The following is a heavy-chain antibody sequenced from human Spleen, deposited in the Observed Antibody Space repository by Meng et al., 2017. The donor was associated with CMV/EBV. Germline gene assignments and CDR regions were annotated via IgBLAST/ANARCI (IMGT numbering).Heavy chain of an antibody. D-gene: IGHD1-7*01. CDR3: AKGPQLNWNYGLFDY. V-gene: IGHV3-9*03. CDR1: GFTFDDYA. Sequence: SLKISCAASGFTFDDYALHWVRQAPGKGLEWVSGISWNSGSIGYADSVKGRFTISRDNAKTSLYLQRNSLRAEDMALYYCAKGPQLNWNYGLFDYWGQGTLVTVSS. J-gene: IGHJ4*02. CDR2: ISWNSGSI.